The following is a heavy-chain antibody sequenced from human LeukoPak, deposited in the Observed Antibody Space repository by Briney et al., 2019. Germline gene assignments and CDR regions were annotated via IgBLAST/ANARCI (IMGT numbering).Heavy chain of an antibody. CDR3: ARVPLGYGYRMDV. D-gene: IGHD5-18*01. V-gene: IGHV1-46*01. J-gene: IGHJ6*04. Sequence: GASVKVSCKASGYTFTAYYMHWVRQAPGQGLEWMGIINPSGGSTSYAQKFQGRVTMTRDMSTSTVYMELSSLRSEDTAVYYCARVPLGYGYRMDVWGKGTTVTVSS. CDR2: INPSGGST. CDR1: GYTFTAYY.